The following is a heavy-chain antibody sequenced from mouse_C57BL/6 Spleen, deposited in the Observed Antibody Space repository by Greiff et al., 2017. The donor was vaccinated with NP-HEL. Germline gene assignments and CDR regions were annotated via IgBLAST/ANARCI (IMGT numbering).Heavy chain of an antibody. J-gene: IGHJ2*01. CDR3: VRQKDYYFDY. CDR1: GFSFNTYA. V-gene: IGHV10-1*01. Sequence: EVKLVESGGGLVQPKGSLKLSCAASGFSFNTYAMNWVRQAPGKGLEWVARIRSKSNNYATYYADSVKDRFTISRDDSESMLYLQMNNLKTEDTAMYYCVRQKDYYFDYWGQGTTLTVSS. CDR2: IRSKSNNYAT.